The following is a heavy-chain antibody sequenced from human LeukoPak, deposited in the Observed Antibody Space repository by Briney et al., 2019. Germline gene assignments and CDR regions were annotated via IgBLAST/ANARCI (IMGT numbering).Heavy chain of an antibody. CDR2: INQDGSNK. V-gene: IGHV3-7*05. J-gene: IGHJ4*02. CDR3: VRDIAVAANHDS. CDR1: GFTFSSFW. Sequence: GGSLRLSCAASGFTFSSFWMSWVRQAPGKGLEWVANINQDGSNKYYVDPLKGRFTISRDNAKNSLFLQMNRLRAEDTAVYYCVRDIAVAANHDSWGQGTLVTVSS. D-gene: IGHD6-19*01.